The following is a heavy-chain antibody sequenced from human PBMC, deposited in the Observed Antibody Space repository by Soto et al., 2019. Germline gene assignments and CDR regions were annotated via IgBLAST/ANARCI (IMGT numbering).Heavy chain of an antibody. CDR3: AKDDGRGSSWYGSDYYYGMDV. D-gene: IGHD6-13*01. CDR1: GFTFSSYG. Sequence: PGGSLRLSCAASGFTFSSYGMHWVRQAPGKGLEWVAVISYDGSNKYYADSVKGRFTISRDNSKNTLYLQMNSLRAEDTAVYYCAKDDGRGSSWYGSDYYYGMDVWGQGTTVTVSS. CDR2: ISYDGSNK. J-gene: IGHJ6*02. V-gene: IGHV3-30*18.